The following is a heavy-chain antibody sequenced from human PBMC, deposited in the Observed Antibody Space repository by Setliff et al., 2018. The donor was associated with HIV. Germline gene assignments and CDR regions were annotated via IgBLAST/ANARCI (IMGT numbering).Heavy chain of an antibody. J-gene: IGHJ4*02. CDR2: IYHSGST. Sequence: SETLSLTCAVSDYSISSGYYWGWIRQPPGKGLEWIGSIYHSGSTHYNPSLKSRVTISVDTSKNKFSLKLSSVTAADTAVYYCAGSWSGYPLSFGYWGQGTLGTVSS. CDR3: AGSWSGYPLSFGY. D-gene: IGHD3-3*01. CDR1: DYSISSGYY. V-gene: IGHV4-38-2*01.